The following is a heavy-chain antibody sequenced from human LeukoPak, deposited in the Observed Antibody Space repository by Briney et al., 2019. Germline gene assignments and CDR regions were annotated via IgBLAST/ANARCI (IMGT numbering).Heavy chain of an antibody. Sequence: PGRSLRLSCAASGFTFSTFSMHWVRQAPGMGLEWVAVIWYDGSNEYYAGSVKGRFTISRDNSKNTLYLQMNSLRAEDTAVYYCAKDFCDSSAYHGSAGYFDYWGQGTLVTVSS. CDR2: IWYDGSNE. D-gene: IGHD3-22*01. CDR1: GFTFSTFS. CDR3: AKDFCDSSAYHGSAGYFDY. V-gene: IGHV3-33*06. J-gene: IGHJ4*02.